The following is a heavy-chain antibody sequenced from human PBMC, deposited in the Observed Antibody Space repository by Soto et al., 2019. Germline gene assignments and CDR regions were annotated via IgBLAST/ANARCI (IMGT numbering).Heavy chain of an antibody. J-gene: IGHJ4*02. D-gene: IGHD1-26*01. V-gene: IGHV1-18*01. CDR2: ISAYTGNT. Sequence: QVQLVQSGGEVKKPGASVKVSCKASGYTFTDYGITWVRQAPGQGLEWMGWISAYTGNTNYAQKVQGRVTMSTDTPTSTAYLELRSLRSDDTAVYYCARGPESRSTAYFDYWGQGTLVTVSS. CDR1: GYTFTDYG. CDR3: ARGPESRSTAYFDY.